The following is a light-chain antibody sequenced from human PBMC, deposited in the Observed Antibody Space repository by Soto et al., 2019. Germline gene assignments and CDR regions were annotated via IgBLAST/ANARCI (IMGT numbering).Light chain of an antibody. CDR3: CSVVGHSLSVV. J-gene: IGLJ2*01. CDR2: EVS. V-gene: IGLV2-23*02. CDR1: SSDVGSSNL. Sequence: QSALTQPAAASGSPGQSITISCTGTSSDVGSSNLVSWYQHPPDKAPKVIIYEVSKRPSGVSDRFSGSKSGNTAYLTISGLQAEDEADYHCCSVVGHSLSVVFGGGTKLTVL.